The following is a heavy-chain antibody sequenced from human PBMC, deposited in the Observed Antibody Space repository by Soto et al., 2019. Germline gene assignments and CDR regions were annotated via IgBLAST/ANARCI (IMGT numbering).Heavy chain of an antibody. CDR2: ISDGDDDDNT. CDR1: GFTLSSYA. CDR3: AKTPGSSPYYFDY. J-gene: IGHJ4*02. Sequence: PGGSLRLSCAVSGFTLSSYAMTWVRQAPGKGLEWVSAISDGDDDDNTYYAASVKGRFTISTDFLKNTLYLQMNSLRTEDTAVYYCAKTPGSSPYYFDYWGQGNLVTVSS. D-gene: IGHD6-13*01. V-gene: IGHV3-23*01.